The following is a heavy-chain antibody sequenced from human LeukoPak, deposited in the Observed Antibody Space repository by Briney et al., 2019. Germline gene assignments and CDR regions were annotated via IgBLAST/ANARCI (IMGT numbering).Heavy chain of an antibody. CDR1: GFTFSSYG. Sequence: GGSLRLSCAVSGFTFSSYGMHWVRQAPGKGLEWVAVIWYDGSNKYYADSVKGRFTISRDNSKNTLYLQMNSLRAEDTAVYYCAKGLEPTEIYYDFDYWGQGTLVTVSS. CDR3: AKGLEPTEIYYDFDY. D-gene: IGHD3-3*01. J-gene: IGHJ4*02. V-gene: IGHV3-33*06. CDR2: IWYDGSNK.